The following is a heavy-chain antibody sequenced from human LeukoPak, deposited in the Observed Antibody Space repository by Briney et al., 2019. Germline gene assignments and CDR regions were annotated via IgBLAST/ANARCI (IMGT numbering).Heavy chain of an antibody. Sequence: GGSLRLSCAASGFTFSSNWMSWVRPAPGEGLGWVANIKKDGSEKYYVDSVKGRFTISRDNAKNSLYLQMNSLRAEDTAVYYCARESGSYFDYWGQGTLVTVSS. D-gene: IGHD1-26*01. CDR2: IKKDGSEK. V-gene: IGHV3-7*01. J-gene: IGHJ4*02. CDR1: GFTFSSNW. CDR3: ARESGSYFDY.